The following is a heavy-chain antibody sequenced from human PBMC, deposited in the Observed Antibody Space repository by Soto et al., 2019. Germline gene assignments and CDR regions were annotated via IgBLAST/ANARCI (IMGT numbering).Heavy chain of an antibody. J-gene: IGHJ6*02. CDR3: ARLGTTYYYGMDV. V-gene: IGHV1-46*01. D-gene: IGHD7-27*01. CDR2: INPSGVST. CDR1: GHTFSNYY. Sequence: ASVKVSCKAPGHTFSNYYIHWVRQAPGQGLEWMGVINPSGVSTTYAQNFQGRVTMTRDTSTSTVYMELSSLRFDDTAVYYCARLGTTYYYGMDVGGQGTKVKVS.